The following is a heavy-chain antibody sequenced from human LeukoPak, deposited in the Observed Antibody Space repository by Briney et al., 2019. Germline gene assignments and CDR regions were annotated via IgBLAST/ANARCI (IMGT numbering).Heavy chain of an antibody. D-gene: IGHD3-22*01. CDR3: AKSDDSSGYWGSHFDY. V-gene: IGHV3-23*01. CDR1: GFTFRSYG. Sequence: PGGSLRLSCAASGFTFRSYGMSWVRQAPGKGLEWVSTISGSGGSRYHADSVKGRFTISRDNSKNTLYLQMNSLRAEDTAVYYCAKSDDSSGYWGSHFDYWGQGTLVTVSS. CDR2: ISGSGGSR. J-gene: IGHJ4*02.